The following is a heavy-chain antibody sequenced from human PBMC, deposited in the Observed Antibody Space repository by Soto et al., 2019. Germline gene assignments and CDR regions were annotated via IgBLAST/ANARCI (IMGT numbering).Heavy chain of an antibody. CDR1: GFSLSTSGAG. CDR3: AHRYGGNYYRWYFDS. D-gene: IGHD1-26*01. V-gene: IGHV2-5*01. Sequence: QITLKESGPTLVKPTQTLTVTCTFSGFSLSTSGAGVGWIRQSPGKAPEWLALISWKDEKRYNPGLKSRLTINKETSKNQVVLTMTDLDPVDTATYFCAHRYGGNYYRWYFDSWGQGTLVTVSS. J-gene: IGHJ4*02. CDR2: ISWKDEK.